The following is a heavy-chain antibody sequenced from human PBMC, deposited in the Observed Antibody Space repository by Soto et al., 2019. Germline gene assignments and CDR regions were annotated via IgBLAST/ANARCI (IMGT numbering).Heavy chain of an antibody. CDR3: ARDTESGQQLNIDY. V-gene: IGHV3-30-3*01. J-gene: IGHJ4*02. D-gene: IGHD6-13*01. Sequence: QVQLVESGGGVVQPGRSLRLSCAASGFTFSSYAMHWVRQAPGKGLEWVAVISYDGSNKYYADSVKGRFTISRDNSKHTLYLQMNSLSAEDTAVYYCARDTESGQQLNIDYCSQGTLVTVSS. CDR2: ISYDGSNK. CDR1: GFTFSSYA.